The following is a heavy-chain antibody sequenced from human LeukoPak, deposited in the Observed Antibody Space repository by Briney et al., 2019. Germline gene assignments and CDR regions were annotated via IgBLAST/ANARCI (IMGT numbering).Heavy chain of an antibody. D-gene: IGHD3-22*01. V-gene: IGHV4-39*07. Sequence: SETLSLTCTVSGGSISSSSYYWGWIRQPPGKGLEWIGSIYYSGSTYYNPSLRSRVTISVYTSKNQFSLKLSSVTAADTAVYYCARTLFAVVVVSEFDYWGQGTLVTVSS. CDR2: IYYSGST. J-gene: IGHJ4*02. CDR1: GGSISSSSYY. CDR3: ARTLFAVVVVSEFDY.